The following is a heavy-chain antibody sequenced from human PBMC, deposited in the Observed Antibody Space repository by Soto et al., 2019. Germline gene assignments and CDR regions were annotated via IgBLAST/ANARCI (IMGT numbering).Heavy chain of an antibody. Sequence: SETLSLTCTVAGDSFNSGTSSWSWIRQPPGKGLEWIGYVYYNGNTNYNPSLKSRVTMSVDTSKNQFSLKVRSVTAADTAVYYCARALRGDYWGRGTLVTVSS. J-gene: IGHJ4*02. CDR1: GDSFNSGTSS. CDR2: VYYNGNT. D-gene: IGHD3-10*01. V-gene: IGHV4-61*01. CDR3: ARALRGDY.